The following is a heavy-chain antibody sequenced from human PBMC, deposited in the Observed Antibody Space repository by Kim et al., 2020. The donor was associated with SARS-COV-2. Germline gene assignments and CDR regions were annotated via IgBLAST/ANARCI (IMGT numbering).Heavy chain of an antibody. V-gene: IGHV3-23*01. CDR3: AKDTVGDYGARYFDY. CDR2: ISGSGGST. Sequence: GGSLRLSCAASGFTFSSYAMSWVRQAPGKGLEWVSAISGSGGSTYYADSVKGRFTISRDNSKNTLYLQMNSLRAEDTAVYYCAKDTVGDYGARYFDYWGQGTLVTVSS. D-gene: IGHD4-17*01. J-gene: IGHJ4*02. CDR1: GFTFSSYA.